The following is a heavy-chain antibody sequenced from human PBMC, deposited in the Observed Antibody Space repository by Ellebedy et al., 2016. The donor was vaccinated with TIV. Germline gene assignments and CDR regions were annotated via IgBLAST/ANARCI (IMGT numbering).Heavy chain of an antibody. J-gene: IGHJ5*02. Sequence: GESLKISXAASGFTFSSYGMHWVRQAPGKGLEWVAVISYDGSNKYYADSVKGRFTISRDNSKNTLYLQMNSLRAEDTAVYYCAKAACSSTSCRKFDPWGQGTLVTVSS. V-gene: IGHV3-30*18. CDR3: AKAACSSTSCRKFDP. CDR2: ISYDGSNK. D-gene: IGHD2-2*01. CDR1: GFTFSSYG.